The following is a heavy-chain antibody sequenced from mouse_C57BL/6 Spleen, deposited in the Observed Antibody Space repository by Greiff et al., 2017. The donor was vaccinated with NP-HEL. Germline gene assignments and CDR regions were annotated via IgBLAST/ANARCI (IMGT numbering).Heavy chain of an antibody. CDR1: GYSITSGYY. CDR2: ISYDGSN. J-gene: IGHJ4*01. V-gene: IGHV3-6*01. D-gene: IGHD2-3*01. Sequence: DVQLQESGPGLVKPSQSLSLTCSVTGYSITSGYYWNWIRQFPGNKLEWMGYISYDGSNNYNPSLKNRISITRDTSKNQFFLKLNSVTTEDTATYYCARDGDYDGYYYAMDYWGQGTSVTVSS. CDR3: ARDGDYDGYYYAMDY.